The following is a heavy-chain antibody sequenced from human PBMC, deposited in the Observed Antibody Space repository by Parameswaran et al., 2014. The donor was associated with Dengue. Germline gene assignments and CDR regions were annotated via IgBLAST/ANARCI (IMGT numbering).Heavy chain of an antibody. CDR3: ARITSYDFWSGYPLWYFDL. D-gene: IGHD3-3*01. V-gene: IGHV2-26*01. Sequence: WIRQPPGKALEWLAHIFSNDEKSYSTSLKTRLTISKDTSKSQVVLTMTNMDPVDTATYYCARITSYDFWSGYPLWYFDLWAVAPGHRLL. CDR2: IFSNDEK. J-gene: IGHJ2*01.